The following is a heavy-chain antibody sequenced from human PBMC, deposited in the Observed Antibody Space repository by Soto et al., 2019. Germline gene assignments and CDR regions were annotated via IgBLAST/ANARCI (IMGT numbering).Heavy chain of an antibody. CDR1: EFTVSNNY. D-gene: IGHD3-22*01. J-gene: IGHJ4*02. CDR2: IYGDGDT. CDR3: ARRGYYYESSGYYPLFDC. Sequence: EVQVVESGGGFIHPGGSLRLSCAASEFTVSNNYMSWVRQAPGKGLEWVSVIYGDGDTYYADSVKGRFTISRDNSKNTQYLQMNDLRAEDTAVYYCARRGYYYESSGYYPLFDCWGQGTLVTVST. V-gene: IGHV3-53*01.